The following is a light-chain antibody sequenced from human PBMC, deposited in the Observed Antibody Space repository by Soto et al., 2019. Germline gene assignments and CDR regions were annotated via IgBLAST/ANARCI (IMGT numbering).Light chain of an antibody. CDR3: QQYNNWPWT. CDR1: QSVSSN. CDR2: GAS. J-gene: IGKJ1*01. V-gene: IGKV3-15*01. Sequence: EIVMTQSPATLSVSPGERATLSCRASQSVSSNLAWYQQKPGQAPRLLIYGASTRATGIPARFSGSGSGTEFTLTIRSLQSEDFADYYCQQYNNWPWTFDQGTKVEIQ.